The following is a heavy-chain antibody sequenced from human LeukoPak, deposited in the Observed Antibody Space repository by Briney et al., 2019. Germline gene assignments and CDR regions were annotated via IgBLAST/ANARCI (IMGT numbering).Heavy chain of an antibody. CDR1: GDSVSSNSAS. J-gene: IGHJ3*02. CDR2: TYYRSKWYN. V-gene: IGHV6-1*01. D-gene: IGHD6-19*01. Sequence: SQTLSLTCAISGDSVSSNSASWNWIRQSPPRGLGWLGRTYYRSKWYNGYAVSVKSRITINPDTSKNQFSLHLNSVTPEDTAVYYCAREVDGTGAFDIWGQGTMVTVSS. CDR3: AREVDGTGAFDI.